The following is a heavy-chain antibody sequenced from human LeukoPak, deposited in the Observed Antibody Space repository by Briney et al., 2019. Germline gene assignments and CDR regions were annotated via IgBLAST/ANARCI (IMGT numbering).Heavy chain of an antibody. CDR2: ISGRSGDT. CDR3: AKRGVVIRVILVGFHKEAYYFDS. V-gene: IGHV3-23*01. D-gene: IGHD3-22*01. J-gene: IGHJ4*02. Sequence: PGGSLRLSCAASGFTFSPYAMSWVRQAPGKGLEWVSSISGRSGDTYYADSVKGRFTISRDNPKNTLYLQMNSLRAEDTAVYYCAKRGVVIRVILVGFHKEAYYFDSWGQGALVTVSS. CDR1: GFTFSPYA.